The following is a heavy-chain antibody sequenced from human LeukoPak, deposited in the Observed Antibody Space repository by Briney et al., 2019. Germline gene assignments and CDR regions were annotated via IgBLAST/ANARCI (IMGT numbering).Heavy chain of an antibody. V-gene: IGHV5-51*01. CDR2: IYPGDSDT. D-gene: IGHD6-13*01. CDR1: GYHFTSYW. CDR3: ARAGPAGRLVDI. J-gene: IGHJ3*02. Sequence: GGSLKISCKGSGYHFTSYWIGWVRPLPGKGLEWMGIIYPGDSDTRYSPSFQGQDTISADKSISTAYLQWSSLKASDTAMYYCARAGPAGRLVDIWGQGTMVTVSS.